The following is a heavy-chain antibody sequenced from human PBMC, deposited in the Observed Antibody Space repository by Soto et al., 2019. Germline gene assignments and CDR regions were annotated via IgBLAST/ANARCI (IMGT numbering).Heavy chain of an antibody. J-gene: IGHJ4*02. D-gene: IGHD1-1*01. V-gene: IGHV3-74*01. Sequence: EVQLVESGGGLVQPGGSLRLSCAASGFTFSSYWMHWVRQAPGKGLVWVSRMNSDGSSTSYADSVKGRFTISRDNAKNTLYLQMNSLRAEDTAVYYCARGRYNWNDEEFGFDFWGQGSLVTVSS. CDR1: GFTFSSYW. CDR2: MNSDGSST. CDR3: ARGRYNWNDEEFGFDF.